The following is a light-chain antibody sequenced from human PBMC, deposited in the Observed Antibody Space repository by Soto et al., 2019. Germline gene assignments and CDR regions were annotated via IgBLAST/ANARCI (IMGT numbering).Light chain of an antibody. J-gene: IGLJ1*01. V-gene: IGLV2-23*03. Sequence: QSALTQPASVSGSPGQSITISCTGTNSDVESYNLVSWFQQHPGEAPKLIVYEGTKRPSGVSNRFSGSKSGNPASPTISGLQAEDEANYYCCSYAGTATVFGTGTKLT. CDR2: EGT. CDR1: NSDVESYNL. CDR3: CSYAGTATV.